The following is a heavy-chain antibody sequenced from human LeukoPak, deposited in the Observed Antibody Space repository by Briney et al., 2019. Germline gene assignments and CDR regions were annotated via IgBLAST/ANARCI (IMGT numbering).Heavy chain of an antibody. Sequence: PSQTLSLTCTVSGGSISSGGYYWSWIRQHPGKGLEWIGYIYYSGSTYYNPSLKGRVTISVDTSKNQFSLKLTSVTAADTAVYFCARTNYYDSNDFPRYFDLWGRGTLVTVSS. J-gene: IGHJ2*01. D-gene: IGHD3-22*01. CDR1: GGSISSGGYY. CDR3: ARTNYYDSNDFPRYFDL. CDR2: IYYSGST. V-gene: IGHV4-31*03.